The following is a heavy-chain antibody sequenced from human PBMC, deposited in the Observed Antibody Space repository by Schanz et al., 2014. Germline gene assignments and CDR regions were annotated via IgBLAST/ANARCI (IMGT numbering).Heavy chain of an antibody. CDR1: GNTLSAYY. CDR2: IDPNSGGT. CDR3: ARDGVDAAAGGNY. J-gene: IGHJ4*02. D-gene: IGHD6-13*01. V-gene: IGHV1-2*02. Sequence: QVQLVQSGADVKKPGASVKVSCKASGNTLSAYYIHWIRQAPGQGLEWMGWIDPNSGGTNYAQKFQGRVTMTSDTSITTVYMEVSRLKSDDTAVYYCARDGVDAAAGGNYWGQGTLVTVSS.